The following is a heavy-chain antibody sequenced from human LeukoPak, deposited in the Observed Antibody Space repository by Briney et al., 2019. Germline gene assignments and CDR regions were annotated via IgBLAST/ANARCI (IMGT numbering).Heavy chain of an antibody. CDR3: AKGCSSTSCYGSSSQLFDY. J-gene: IGHJ4*02. Sequence: GGSLRLSCAASGFTFSSYRMSWVRQAPGKGLEWVSAISGSGGSTYYADSVKGRFTISRDNSKNTLYLQMNSLRAEDTAVYYCAKGCSSTSCYGSSSQLFDYWGQGTLVTVSS. V-gene: IGHV3-23*01. CDR1: GFTFSSYR. CDR2: ISGSGGST. D-gene: IGHD2-2*01.